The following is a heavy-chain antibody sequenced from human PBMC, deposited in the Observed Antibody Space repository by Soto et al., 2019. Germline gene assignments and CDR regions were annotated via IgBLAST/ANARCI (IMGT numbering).Heavy chain of an antibody. CDR3: SCPSGDFDI. D-gene: IGHD2-21*01. CDR1: GFTFSSYG. J-gene: IGHJ3*02. CDR2: ISYDGSNK. Sequence: GGSLRLSCAASGFTFSSYGMHWVRQAPGKGLEWVAVISYDGSNKYYADSVKGRFTISRDNSKNTLYLQMSSLRAEDTAVYYCSCPSGDFDIWGQGTMVTVSS. V-gene: IGHV3-30*03.